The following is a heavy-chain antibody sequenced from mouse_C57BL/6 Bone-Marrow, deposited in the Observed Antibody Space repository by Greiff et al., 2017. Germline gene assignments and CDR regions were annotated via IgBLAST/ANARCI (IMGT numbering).Heavy chain of an antibody. CDR1: GFSLTSYG. V-gene: IGHV2-2*01. J-gene: IGHJ2*01. CDR2: IGSGGST. CDR3: ARNEGTAVAGNYFDY. Sequence: VQVVESGPGLVLPSQSLSITCTVSGFSLTSYGVHWVRQSPGKGLEWLGVIGSGGSTDYNAAFISRLSISKDNSKSQVFFKMNSLQADDTAIYYCARNEGTAVAGNYFDYWGQGTTLTVSS. D-gene: IGHD1-1*01.